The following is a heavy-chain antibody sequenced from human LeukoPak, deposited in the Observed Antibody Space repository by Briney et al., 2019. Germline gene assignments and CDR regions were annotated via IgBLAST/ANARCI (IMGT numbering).Heavy chain of an antibody. D-gene: IGHD6-6*01. V-gene: IGHV1-2*02. J-gene: IGHJ4*02. CDR1: GYTFTGYY. CDR2: INPNSGGT. CDR3: ASPSPARPVNYFDY. Sequence: ASVKVSCKASGYTFTGYYMHWVRQAPGQGLEWMEWINPNSGGTNYAQKFQGRVTMTRDTSISTAYMELSRLRSDDTAVYYCASPSPARPVNYFDYWGQGTLVTVSS.